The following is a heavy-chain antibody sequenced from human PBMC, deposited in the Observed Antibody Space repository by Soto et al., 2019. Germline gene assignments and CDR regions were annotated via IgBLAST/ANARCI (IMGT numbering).Heavy chain of an antibody. J-gene: IGHJ6*02. V-gene: IGHV1-2*02. CDR3: ARGAARSPDLNYYYGMDV. Sequence: ASVKVSCKASGYTFTGYYMHWVRQAPGQGLEWMGWINPNSGGTNYAQKFQGRVTMTRDTSISTAYMELSRLRSDDTAVYHCARGAARSPDLNYYYGMDVWGQGTTVTVSS. D-gene: IGHD6-6*01. CDR2: INPNSGGT. CDR1: GYTFTGYY.